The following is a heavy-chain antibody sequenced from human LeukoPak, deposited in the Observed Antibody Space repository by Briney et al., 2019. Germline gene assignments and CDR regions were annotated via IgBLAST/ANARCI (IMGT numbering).Heavy chain of an antibody. Sequence: GGSLRLPWEAAGIKFNHYVKRRVRPGAGERLEGLSGINWNGVSTGYADSVRGRFTISRDNVKNSLYLQMNSLRAEDTALYYCARDKHYYDSSNYVWGQGTLVTVSS. CDR1: GIKFNHYV. V-gene: IGHV3-20*04. D-gene: IGHD3-22*01. CDR2: INWNGVST. J-gene: IGHJ4*02. CDR3: ARDKHYYDSSNYV.